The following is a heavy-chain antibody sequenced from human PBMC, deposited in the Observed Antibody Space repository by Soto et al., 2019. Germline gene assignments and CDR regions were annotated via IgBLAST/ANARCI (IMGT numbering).Heavy chain of an antibody. V-gene: IGHV1-3*01. CDR2: INAGNSNT. J-gene: IGHJ4*02. Sequence: QVQLVQSGAEVKKPGASVKVSCKASGYTFTSYAMHWVRQAPGQRLEWMGWINAGNSNTKYSQKSQGRVTITRDTSASTAYMELSSLRSEDTAVYYCARSIVVVTSFDYWGQGTLVTVPS. CDR3: ARSIVVVTSFDY. CDR1: GYTFTSYA. D-gene: IGHD3-22*01.